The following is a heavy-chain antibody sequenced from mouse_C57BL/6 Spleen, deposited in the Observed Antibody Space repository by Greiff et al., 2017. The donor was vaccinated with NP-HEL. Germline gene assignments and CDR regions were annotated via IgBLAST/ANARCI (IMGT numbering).Heavy chain of an antibody. CDR2: IYPRDGST. CDR3: ARGYDEGYWYFDV. J-gene: IGHJ1*03. CDR1: GYTFTSYD. V-gene: IGHV1-85*01. D-gene: IGHD2-2*01. Sequence: QVQLKQSGPELVKPGASVKLSCKASGYTFTSYDINWVKQRPGQGLEWIGWIYPRDGSTKYNEKFKGKATLTVDTSSSTAYMELHSLTSEDSAVYFCARGYDEGYWYFDVWGTGTTVTVSS.